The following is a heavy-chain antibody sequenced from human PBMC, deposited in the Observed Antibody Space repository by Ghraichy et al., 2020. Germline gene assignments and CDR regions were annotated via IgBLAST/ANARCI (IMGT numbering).Heavy chain of an antibody. D-gene: IGHD2-15*01. J-gene: IGHJ4*02. CDR2: IYSGYNT. Sequence: GGSLRLSCAASYFTVSDNYMTWVCQAPGKGLEWVSVIYSGYNTYYADSVKGRFTISRDESKNMVYLHMNSLRAEDTAIYYCAGDTHSRERSDHWGQGTLVTVSS. V-gene: IGHV3-53*01. CDR3: AGDTHSRERSDH. CDR1: YFTVSDNY.